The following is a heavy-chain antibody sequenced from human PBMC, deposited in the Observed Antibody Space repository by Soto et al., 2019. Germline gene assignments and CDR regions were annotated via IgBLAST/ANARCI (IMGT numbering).Heavy chain of an antibody. CDR3: ARTKLRFLEWTPAPLGS. V-gene: IGHV4-4*02. J-gene: IGHJ4*02. CDR2: IYETGRT. D-gene: IGHD3-3*01. Sequence: QVQLRETGPGLVKPSGTLSLICSVSGGSLGTSNWWSWVRQSPGKGLQWIGDIYETGRTKYNPSLQKQRTIAVAESKTQFSRKLASVTAAGTAVYYCARTKLRFLEWTPAPLGSWGQGNLVIVS. CDR1: GGSLGTSNW.